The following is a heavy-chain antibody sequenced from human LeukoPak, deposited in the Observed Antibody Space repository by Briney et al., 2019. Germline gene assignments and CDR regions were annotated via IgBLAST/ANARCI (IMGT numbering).Heavy chain of an antibody. Sequence: GGSLRLSCAASGFTLSSYWMSWVRQAPGKGLEWVGNIKQDGSEKYYVHSVKGRFTISRDNAKNSLYLQMNSLRAEDTAVYYCGRSGSSSWFDAFDIWGQGTMVTVSS. CDR3: GRSGSSSWFDAFDI. CDR2: IKQDGSEK. V-gene: IGHV3-7*03. CDR1: GFTLSSYW. J-gene: IGHJ3*02. D-gene: IGHD6-13*01.